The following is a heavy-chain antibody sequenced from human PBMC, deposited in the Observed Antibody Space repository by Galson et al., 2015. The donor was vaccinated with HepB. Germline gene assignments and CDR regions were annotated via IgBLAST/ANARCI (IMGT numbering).Heavy chain of an antibody. CDR1: GYTFTSYG. V-gene: IGHV1-18*01. CDR2: ISAYNGNT. Sequence: SVKVSCRASGYTFTSYGISWVRQAPGQGLEWMGWISAYNGNTNYAQKLQGRVTMTTDTSTSTAYMELRSLRSDDTAVYYCARDSWGGDYGDGGSRKFDPWGQGTLVTVSS. J-gene: IGHJ5*02. D-gene: IGHD4-17*01. CDR3: ARDSWGGDYGDGGSRKFDP.